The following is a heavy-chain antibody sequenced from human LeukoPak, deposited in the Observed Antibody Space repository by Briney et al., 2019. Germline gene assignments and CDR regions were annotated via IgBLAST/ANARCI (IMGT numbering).Heavy chain of an antibody. Sequence: SETLSLTCTVSGGSISSYYWSWIRQPPGKGLEWIGYIYYSGSTNYKPSLKSRVTISVDTSKNQFSLKLSSVTAADTAVYYCARGYSYGYSYYYGMDVWGQGTTVTVSS. V-gene: IGHV4-59*01. CDR2: IYYSGST. CDR1: GGSISSYY. CDR3: ARGYSYGYSYYYGMDV. D-gene: IGHD5-18*01. J-gene: IGHJ6*02.